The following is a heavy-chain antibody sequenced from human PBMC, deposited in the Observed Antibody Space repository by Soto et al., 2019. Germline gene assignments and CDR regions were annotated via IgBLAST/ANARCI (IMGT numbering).Heavy chain of an antibody. CDR1: GLSFSSHE. CDR3: ASVMLRFSYGIDV. D-gene: IGHD3-3*01. V-gene: IGHV3-48*03. CDR2: ISKSGSVI. J-gene: IGHJ6*02. Sequence: EVQLVESGGGLVQPGGSLRLSCAASGLSFSSHEMHWVRQAPGKGLEWVSYISKSGSVIYYTDSVKGRFTISRDNAKNLLYLETNSLRAEDTAVYFCASVMLRFSYGIDVWGQGTTVTVSS.